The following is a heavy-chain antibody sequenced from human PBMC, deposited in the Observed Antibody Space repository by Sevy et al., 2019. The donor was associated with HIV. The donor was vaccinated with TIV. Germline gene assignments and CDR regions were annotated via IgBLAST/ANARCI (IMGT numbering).Heavy chain of an antibody. J-gene: IGHJ4*02. CDR2: IWYDGSYK. CDR3: VRGRYSASDYFDY. CDR1: GFIFSTYG. V-gene: IGHV3-33*01. D-gene: IGHD5-18*01. Sequence: GGSLRLSCAASGFIFSTYGMHWVRHAPGKGLEWVALIWYDGSYKFYVDSVKGRFTISRDDSKNTLYLQMDSLRADDTAVYYCVRGRYSASDYFDYWGQGTLVTVSS.